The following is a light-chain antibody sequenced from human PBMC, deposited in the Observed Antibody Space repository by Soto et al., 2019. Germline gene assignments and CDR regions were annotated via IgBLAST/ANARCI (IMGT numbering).Light chain of an antibody. CDR2: DAS. V-gene: IGKV1-33*01. J-gene: IGKJ4*01. Sequence: DIQMTQSPSSLSASVGDRVTITCQASQDIRNYLNWYQQKPGKAPKLLIYDASNLETGVPSRFSGSGSGTDFTFTISSLQPEDIATYYCQQYDYLPLTFGGGTKV. CDR1: QDIRNY. CDR3: QQYDYLPLT.